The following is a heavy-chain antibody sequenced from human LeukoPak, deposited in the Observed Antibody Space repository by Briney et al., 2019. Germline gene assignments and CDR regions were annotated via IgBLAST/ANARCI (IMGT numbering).Heavy chain of an antibody. CDR2: IKEDGSEK. CDR3: ARDRVAPFDY. V-gene: IGHV3-7*01. Sequence: GGSLRLSCAASGFSFSDVWMTWVRQAPGKGLEWVANIKEDGSEKYCVDSVKGRFTISRDNAKNSLYLQMNSLRAEDTAVYYCARDRVAPFDYWGQGTLVTVSS. CDR1: GFSFSDVW. D-gene: IGHD2-15*01. J-gene: IGHJ4*02.